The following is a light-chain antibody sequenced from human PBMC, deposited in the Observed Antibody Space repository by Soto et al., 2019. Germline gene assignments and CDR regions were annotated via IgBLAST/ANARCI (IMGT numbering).Light chain of an antibody. CDR2: GAS. CDR1: QSVSSN. J-gene: IGKJ1*01. Sequence: EIVMTQSPATLSVSPGERATLSCRASQSVSSNLAWYQQRPGQAPRLLIYGASTRATGVPDRFSGSVSGTEFTLTISGLQSEDFAVYYCQQYSDWPRTFGQGTKVEIK. V-gene: IGKV3-15*01. CDR3: QQYSDWPRT.